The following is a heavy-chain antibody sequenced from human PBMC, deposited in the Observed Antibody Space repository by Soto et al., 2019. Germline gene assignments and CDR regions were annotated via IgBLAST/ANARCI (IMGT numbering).Heavy chain of an antibody. V-gene: IGHV3-74*01. CDR1: GFTFNPHW. D-gene: IGHD1-26*01. J-gene: IGHJ4*02. Sequence: EVQLVESGGAVVQPGGSLRLSFQASGFTFNPHWMHWVRQAQGKGLVWVSRIYFDGITTNYADSVKGRLTVSRDNAKNTVYLHVNTLRDEDTAVYYCARGGAMGVDYWGQGTLVTVSS. CDR2: IYFDGITT. CDR3: ARGGAMGVDY.